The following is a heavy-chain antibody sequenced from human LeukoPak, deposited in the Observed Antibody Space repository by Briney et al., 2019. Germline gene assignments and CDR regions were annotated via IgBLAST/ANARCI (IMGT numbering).Heavy chain of an antibody. CDR1: GGSISSYY. V-gene: IGHV4-59*01. D-gene: IGHD5-24*01. CDR3: ARDLSSGDGYNVNWFDP. J-gene: IGHJ5*02. Sequence: SETLSLTCTVSGGSISSYYWSWIRQPPGKGLEWIGYIYYSGSTNYSPSLKSRVTISVDTSKNQFSLKLSSVTAADTAVYYCARDLSSGDGYNVNWFDPWGQGTLVTVSS. CDR2: IYYSGST.